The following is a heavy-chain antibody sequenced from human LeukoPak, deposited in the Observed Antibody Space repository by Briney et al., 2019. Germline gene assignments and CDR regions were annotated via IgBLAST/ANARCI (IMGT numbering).Heavy chain of an antibody. Sequence: SETLSLTCAVYGGSFSGYYWSWIRQPPGKGLEWIGEINHSGSTNYIPSLKSRVTISVDTSKNQFSLKLSSVTAADTAVYYCARGGYSYGLSPFDYWGQGTLVTVSS. CDR1: GGSFSGYY. CDR3: ARGGYSYGLSPFDY. CDR2: INHSGST. V-gene: IGHV4-34*01. J-gene: IGHJ4*02. D-gene: IGHD5-18*01.